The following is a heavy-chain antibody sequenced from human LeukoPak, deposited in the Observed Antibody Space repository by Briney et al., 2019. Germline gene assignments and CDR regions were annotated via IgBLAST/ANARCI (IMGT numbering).Heavy chain of an antibody. V-gene: IGHV3-23*01. CDR3: AKTLGYCSGASCFSRYYFDY. CDR1: GFTFSSYA. Sequence: GGSLRLSCAASGFTFSSYAMSWVRQAPGKGLEWVSAMSGSGGSTYYADSVKGRFTISRDNSKNTLYLQMNSLRAEDTAVYYCAKTLGYCSGASCFSRYYFDYWGQRTLVTVSS. D-gene: IGHD2-15*01. CDR2: MSGSGGST. J-gene: IGHJ4*02.